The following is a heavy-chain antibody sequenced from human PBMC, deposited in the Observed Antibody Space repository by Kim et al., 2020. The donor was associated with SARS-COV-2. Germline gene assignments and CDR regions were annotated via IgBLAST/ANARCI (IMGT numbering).Heavy chain of an antibody. CDR1: GFTFSSYG. CDR2: ISYDGSNK. V-gene: IGHV3-30*03. D-gene: IGHD3-10*01. J-gene: IGHJ6*04. Sequence: GGSLRLSCAASGFTFSSYGMHWVRQAPGKGLEWVAVISYDGSNKYYADSVKGRFTISRDNSKNTLYLQMNSLRAEDTAVYYCAPSLYYYGSGSYYTYGMDVWGEGTTVTVSS. CDR3: APSLYYYGSGSYYTYGMDV.